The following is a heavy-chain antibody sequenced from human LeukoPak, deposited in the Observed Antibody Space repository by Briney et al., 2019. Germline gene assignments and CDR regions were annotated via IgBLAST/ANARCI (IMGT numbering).Heavy chain of an antibody. Sequence: GGSLRLSCAASGFTFSSYEMNWVRQAPGKGLEWVSHISVSGSAIYYTASVKGRFSISRDNAKNALHLQMDSLRVEDTARYYCARSSGDYRPFDSWGRGTLVTVSS. CDR1: GFTFSSYE. D-gene: IGHD1-26*01. J-gene: IGHJ4*02. CDR2: ISVSGSAI. CDR3: ARSSGDYRPFDS. V-gene: IGHV3-48*03.